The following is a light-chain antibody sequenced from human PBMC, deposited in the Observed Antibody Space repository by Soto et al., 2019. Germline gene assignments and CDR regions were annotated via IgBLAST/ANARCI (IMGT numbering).Light chain of an antibody. CDR1: QSIDSGY. V-gene: IGKV3-20*01. J-gene: IGKJ2*01. Sequence: EIVLTQSPATLSLSPGERATLSCRASQSIDSGYLAWYQQKPGQAPRLLIYGASSRATGIPDRFSGSGSGAVFTLTITRLEPEDFSVFYCQHYTTSPPMYTFGQGTKLEIK. CDR2: GAS. CDR3: QHYTTSPPMYT.